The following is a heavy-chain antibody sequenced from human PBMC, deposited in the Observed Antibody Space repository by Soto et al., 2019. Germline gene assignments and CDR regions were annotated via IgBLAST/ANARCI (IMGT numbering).Heavy chain of an antibody. V-gene: IGHV3-30-3*01. J-gene: IGHJ4*02. CDR2: ISYDGSDR. Sequence: GGSLRLSCAASGFTVSSYGLHWVRQPPGKGLEWLAFISYDGSDRFYADSVKGRFTISRDSSKNTLYLQLNSLRAEDTAVYYCARVLGGFPNFDFWVQGTLVTVSS. D-gene: IGHD2-15*01. CDR3: ARVLGGFPNFDF. CDR1: GFTVSSYG.